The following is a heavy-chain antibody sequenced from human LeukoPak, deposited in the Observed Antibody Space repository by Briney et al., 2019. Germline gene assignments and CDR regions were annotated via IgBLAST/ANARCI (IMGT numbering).Heavy chain of an antibody. Sequence: SETLSLTCTVSGGSISGYYWTWIRQPPEKGLEWIGYIYYTGSANYNPSLKSRVTISVDTSKNQFSLHLSSVTAADTAVYYCARATVVLDYWGQGTLVTVSS. CDR3: ARATVVLDY. CDR2: IYYTGSA. J-gene: IGHJ4*02. V-gene: IGHV4-59*01. CDR1: GGSISGYY. D-gene: IGHD4-23*01.